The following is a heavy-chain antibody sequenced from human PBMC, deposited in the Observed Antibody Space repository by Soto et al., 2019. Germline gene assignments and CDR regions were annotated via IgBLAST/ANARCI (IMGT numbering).Heavy chain of an antibody. CDR3: TREEEEQQLPYYYYGMDV. D-gene: IGHD6-13*01. J-gene: IGHJ6*02. Sequence: GGSLRLSCTASGFTFGDYAMSWFRQDPGKGLEWVGFIRSKAYGGTTEYAASVKGRFTISRDDSKSIAYLQMNSLKTEDTAVYYCTREEEEQQLPYYYYGMDVWGQGTTVTVSS. CDR1: GFTFGDYA. V-gene: IGHV3-49*03. CDR2: IRSKAYGGTT.